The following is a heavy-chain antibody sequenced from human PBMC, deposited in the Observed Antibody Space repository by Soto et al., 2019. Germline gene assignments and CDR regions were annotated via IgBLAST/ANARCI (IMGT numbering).Heavy chain of an antibody. D-gene: IGHD4-17*01. CDR2: IWYDGSNK. CDR1: GFTFSSYG. V-gene: IGHV3-33*01. J-gene: IGHJ4*02. CDR3: ARDDYGHYIDF. Sequence: QVQLVESGGGVVQPGRSLRLSCAASGFTFSSYGMHWVRQAPGKGLEWVAVIWYDGSNKYYADSVKGRFTISRDNSKNTLYLQMNSLRAEDTAVYYCARDDYGHYIDFWGQGTLVTVSS.